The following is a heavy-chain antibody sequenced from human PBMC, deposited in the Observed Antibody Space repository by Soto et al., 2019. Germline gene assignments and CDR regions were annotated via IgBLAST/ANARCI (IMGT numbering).Heavy chain of an antibody. Sequence: PGGSLRLSCAASGFTFSSYWMHWVRQAPGKGLVWASRINGDGSSTRYADSVKGRFTISRDNAKNTLYLQMNSLRAEDTAVYYCTRDQSRDGYPDDAFDIWGHGTMVTVSS. D-gene: IGHD5-12*01. J-gene: IGHJ3*02. CDR2: INGDGSST. V-gene: IGHV3-74*01. CDR3: TRDQSRDGYPDDAFDI. CDR1: GFTFSSYW.